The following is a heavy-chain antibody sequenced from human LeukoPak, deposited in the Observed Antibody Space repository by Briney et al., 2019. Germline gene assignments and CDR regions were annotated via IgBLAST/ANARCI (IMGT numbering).Heavy chain of an antibody. J-gene: IGHJ6*03. V-gene: IGHV3-48*03. CDR2: IKSSGNTI. Sequence: GSLRLSCAASGVTFSCFEMDWVRQAPGKGLEWVSYIKSSGNTIFYADSVKGRFTISRDNAKNSLYLQMNSLRAEDTAVYYCARDRATGYSRRWSPPHYYMDVWGKGTTVTVSS. CDR1: GVTFSCFE. CDR3: ARDRATGYSRRWSPPHYYMDV. D-gene: IGHD6-13*01.